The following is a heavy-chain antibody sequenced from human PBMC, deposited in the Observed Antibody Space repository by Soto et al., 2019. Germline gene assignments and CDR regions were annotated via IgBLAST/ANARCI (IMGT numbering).Heavy chain of an antibody. CDR2: IKSITDGGTT. CDR1: AFSFTNAC. CDR3: TPVRTTYGLDS. Sequence: GGSLRLSCVASAFSFTNACMSWVRQAPGKGLEWVCRIKSITDGGTTDYAAPVKGRFTISRDDSNNTLYLQMNSLKTEDTAVYYCTPVRTTYGLDSRGQGTLDTAPQ. V-gene: IGHV3-15*01. D-gene: IGHD3-10*01. J-gene: IGHJ4*02.